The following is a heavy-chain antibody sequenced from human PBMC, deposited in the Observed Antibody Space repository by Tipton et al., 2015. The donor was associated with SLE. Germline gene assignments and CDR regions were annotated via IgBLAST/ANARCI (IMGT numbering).Heavy chain of an antibody. V-gene: IGHV3-23*03. CDR2: IYSGGSST. Sequence: GSLRLSCAASGFTFSSYAMSWVRQAPGKGLEWVSVIYSGGSSTYYADSVKGRFTISRDNSKNTLYLQMNSLRAEDTAVYYCAKASWELPLYYFDYWGQGTLVTVSS. J-gene: IGHJ4*02. CDR3: AKASWELPLYYFDY. CDR1: GFTFSSYA. D-gene: IGHD1-26*01.